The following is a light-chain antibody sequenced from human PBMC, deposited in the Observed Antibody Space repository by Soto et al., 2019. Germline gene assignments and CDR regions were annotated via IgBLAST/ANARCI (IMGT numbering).Light chain of an antibody. CDR3: SSYAGTTLYV. CDR1: SSDVGGYDY. J-gene: IGLJ1*01. Sequence: QSVLTQPPSASGSPGQSVTISCTGTSSDVGGYDYVCWYQQRPGKAPKLLIHEVTKRPSGVPDRFSGSKSGNTASLTVYGLQADDVADYDRSSYAGTTLYVVGPWPKVTV. V-gene: IGLV2-8*01. CDR2: EVT.